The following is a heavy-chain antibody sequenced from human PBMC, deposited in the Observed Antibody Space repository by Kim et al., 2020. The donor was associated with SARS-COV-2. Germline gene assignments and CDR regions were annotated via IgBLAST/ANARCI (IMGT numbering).Heavy chain of an antibody. D-gene: IGHD3-10*01. CDR2: IDPSDSYT. CDR1: GYSFTSYW. CDR3: ARSYYYGSGSYYTVGGMDV. J-gene: IGHJ6*02. V-gene: IGHV5-10-1*01. Sequence: GESLKISCKGSGYSFTSYWISWVRQMPGKGLEWMGRIDPSDSYTNYSPSFQGHVTISADKSISTAYLQWSSLKASDTAMYYCARSYYYGSGSYYTVGGMDVWGQGTTVTVSS.